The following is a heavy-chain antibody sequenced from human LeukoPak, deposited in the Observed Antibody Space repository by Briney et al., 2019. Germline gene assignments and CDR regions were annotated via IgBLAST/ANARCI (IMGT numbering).Heavy chain of an antibody. CDR3: ARGTEGYSAYENYFRH. Sequence: GASVTVSCKTSGGTFSSHVIAWVRQAPGQGLEWVGGIIPMFGTADYAQNFQGRVTITTDESTSTAYMELSSLRSEDTAVYYCARGTEGYSAYENYFRHWGRGTPVTVSS. CDR1: GGTFSSHV. CDR2: IIPMFGTA. J-gene: IGHJ4*02. V-gene: IGHV1-69*05. D-gene: IGHD5-12*01.